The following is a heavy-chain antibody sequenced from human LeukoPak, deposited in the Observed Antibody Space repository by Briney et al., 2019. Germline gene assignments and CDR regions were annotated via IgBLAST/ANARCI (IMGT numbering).Heavy chain of an antibody. CDR2: IIPIFGTA. Sequence: SVKVSCKASGGTFSSYAISWVRQAPGQGLEWIGGIIPIFGTANYAQKFQGRVTITTDESTSTAYMWLSSLRAEATAVYYRASSSSPEFWSGPFTYWGEATLVTASS. CDR1: GGTFSSYA. V-gene: IGHV1-69*05. CDR3: ASSSSPEFWSGPFTY. J-gene: IGHJ4*02. D-gene: IGHD3-3*01.